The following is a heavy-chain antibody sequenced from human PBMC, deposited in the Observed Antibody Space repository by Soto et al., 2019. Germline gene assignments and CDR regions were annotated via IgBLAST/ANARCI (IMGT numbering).Heavy chain of an antibody. CDR2: IYWDDSK. D-gene: IGHD3-9*01. Sequence: QITLKESGPTLVRPTQTLTLTCAFSGFSLSTSGVGVGWIRQPPGKALEWLAVIYWDDSKHYSPSLRSRLTTTKDPTKNQVVLTMTNMAPMDTGTYYCAHKGPEDWPLDYWGQGTLVTVSS. V-gene: IGHV2-5*02. J-gene: IGHJ4*02. CDR3: AHKGPEDWPLDY. CDR1: GFSLSTSGVG.